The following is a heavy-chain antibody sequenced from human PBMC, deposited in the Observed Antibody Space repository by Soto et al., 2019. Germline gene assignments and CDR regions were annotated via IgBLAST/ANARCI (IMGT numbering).Heavy chain of an antibody. V-gene: IGHV3-74*01. D-gene: IGHD6-19*01. CDR3: ARAVIAVAGGHDAFDI. J-gene: IGHJ3*02. CDR2: INSDGSST. Sequence: GGSLRLSCAASGFTFSSYWMHWVRQAPGKGLVWVSRINSDGSSTSYADSVKGRFTISRDNAKNTLYLQMNSLRAEDTAVYYCARAVIAVAGGHDAFDIWGQGTMVTVSS. CDR1: GFTFSSYW.